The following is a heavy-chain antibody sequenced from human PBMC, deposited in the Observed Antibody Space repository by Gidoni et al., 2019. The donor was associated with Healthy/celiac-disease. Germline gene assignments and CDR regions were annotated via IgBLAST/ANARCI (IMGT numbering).Heavy chain of an antibody. V-gene: IGHV4-39*01. CDR2: IYYSGRT. J-gene: IGHJ4*02. D-gene: IGHD4-17*01. CDR3: ARQTDYGGNSVSFDY. CDR1: GGSISSSSYY. Sequence: QLQLQESGPGLVKPSETLSLTCTVAGGSISSSSYYWGWIRQPPGKGLEWIGSIYYSGRTYYNPSLKSRVTISVDTSKNQFSLKLSSVTAADTAVYYCARQTDYGGNSVSFDYWGQGTLVTVSS.